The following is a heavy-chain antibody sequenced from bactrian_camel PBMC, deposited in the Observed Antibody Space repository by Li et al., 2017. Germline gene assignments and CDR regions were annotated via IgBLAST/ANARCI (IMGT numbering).Heavy chain of an antibody. J-gene: IGHJ4*01. Sequence: HVQLVESGGGSVQAGESLKLSCVASTYTPCMGWFRQAPQKEREGVAHTDQNGNTTYIDSVQGRFTISKDTANNVMYLQMDALQPADSGMYYCASETHFSGDGDFCMAADWEYWGQGTQVTVS. CDR2: TDQNGNT. CDR3: ASETHFSGDGDFCMAADWEY. CDR1: TYTPC. V-gene: IGHV3S63*01. D-gene: IGHD4*01.